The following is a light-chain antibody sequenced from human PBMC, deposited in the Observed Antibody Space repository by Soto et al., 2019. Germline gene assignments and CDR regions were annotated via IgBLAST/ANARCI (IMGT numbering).Light chain of an antibody. CDR1: SSGVGGYNY. CDR3: SSYTTSSTYV. CDR2: DVS. J-gene: IGLJ1*01. Sequence: QSALTQPASVSGSPGQSITISCTGTSSGVGGYNYVSWYQQHPGKAPKLMIYDVSNRPSGVSNRFSGSKSGNTASLTISGLQAEDEADYYRSSYTTSSTYVFGTGNKVTVL. V-gene: IGLV2-14*01.